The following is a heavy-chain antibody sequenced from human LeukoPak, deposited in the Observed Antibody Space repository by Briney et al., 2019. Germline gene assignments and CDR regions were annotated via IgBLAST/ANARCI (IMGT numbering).Heavy chain of an antibody. CDR3: SRDLAMTFDH. D-gene: IGHD2-2*01. Sequence: PGGSLRLSCAASGFTFSSYWMHWVRLTPGKGLVWVSRIDTDGSRTNYADSVKGRFTISRDNAKNTLYLQMDRLRADDTAVYYCSRDLAMTFDHWGQGTLVTVS. CDR1: GFTFSSYW. CDR2: IDTDGSRT. V-gene: IGHV3-74*01. J-gene: IGHJ4*02.